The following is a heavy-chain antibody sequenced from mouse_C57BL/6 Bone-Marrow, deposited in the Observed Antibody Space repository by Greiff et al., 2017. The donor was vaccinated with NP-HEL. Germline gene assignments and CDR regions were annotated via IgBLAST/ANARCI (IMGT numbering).Heavy chain of an antibody. D-gene: IGHD4-1*01. CDR3: TTCLGRDY. J-gene: IGHJ2*01. CDR2: IDPENGDT. Sequence: VQLQQSGAELVRPGASVKLSCTASGFNIKDDYMHWVKQRPEQGLEWIGWIDPENGDTEYASKFQGKATITADTSSNTAYLQLSSLTSEDTAVYYCTTCLGRDYWGQGTTLTVSS. V-gene: IGHV14-4*01. CDR1: GFNIKDDY.